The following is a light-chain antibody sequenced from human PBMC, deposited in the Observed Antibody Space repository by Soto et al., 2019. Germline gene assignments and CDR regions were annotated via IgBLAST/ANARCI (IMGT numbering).Light chain of an antibody. V-gene: IGKV3-15*01. Sequence: EIVMTQSPAILSVSPGERATLSCRASQSVSSNLAWYQQKPGQTPRLLIYGASTRATGIPARFSGSGSGTDFTLTISRLEPEDFAVYYCQQYGSSGTFGQGTKVDIK. J-gene: IGKJ1*01. CDR1: QSVSSN. CDR3: QQYGSSGT. CDR2: GAS.